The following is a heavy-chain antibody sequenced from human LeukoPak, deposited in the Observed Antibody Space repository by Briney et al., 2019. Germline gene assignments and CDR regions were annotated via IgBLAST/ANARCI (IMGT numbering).Heavy chain of an antibody. D-gene: IGHD6-13*01. Sequence: GGSLRLSCAASGFTFADYAMQWVRQALGKGLEWVSGVSWNSGNIGYAESVKGRFTISRDNAKNSLYLQMNSLRAEDTALYYCTKSPRWAAAPDYWGRGTLVTVSS. V-gene: IGHV3-9*01. J-gene: IGHJ4*02. CDR3: TKSPRWAAAPDY. CDR2: VSWNSGNI. CDR1: GFTFADYA.